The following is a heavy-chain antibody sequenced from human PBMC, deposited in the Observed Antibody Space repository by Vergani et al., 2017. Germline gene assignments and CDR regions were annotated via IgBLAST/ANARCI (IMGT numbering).Heavy chain of an antibody. V-gene: IGHV4-30-4*01. CDR3: ARGAAACKWEDLFRLDY. D-gene: IGHD6-13*01. CDR1: GGFINSGDYY. Sequence: QVQLQQSGPGLLRPSHTLSLTCTVSGGFINSGDYYWSWLRQPPGKGLEWIGYIHHSCNTYYRPFLRMRIPILVDKSKSRFSLNMRFLTAADTAVYYCARGAAACKWEDLFRLDYWGKGSLVTVS. CDR2: IHHSCNT. J-gene: IGHJ4*02.